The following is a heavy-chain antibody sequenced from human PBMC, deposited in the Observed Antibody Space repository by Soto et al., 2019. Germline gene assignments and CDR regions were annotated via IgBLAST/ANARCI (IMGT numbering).Heavy chain of an antibody. CDR3: ARRDRSSFAFDI. CDR2: IYYSGST. J-gene: IGHJ3*02. D-gene: IGHD3-22*01. Sequence: PSETLSLTCTVSGGSISSSSYYWGWIRQPPGKGLEWIGSIYYSGSTYYNPSPKSRVTISVDTSKNQFSLKLSSVTAADTAVYYCARRDRSSFAFDIWGQGTMVTVSS. CDR1: GGSISSSSYY. V-gene: IGHV4-39*01.